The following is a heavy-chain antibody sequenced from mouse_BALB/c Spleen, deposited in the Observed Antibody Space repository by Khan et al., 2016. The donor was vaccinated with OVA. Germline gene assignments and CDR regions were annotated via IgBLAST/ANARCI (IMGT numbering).Heavy chain of an antibody. J-gene: IGHJ3*01. V-gene: IGHV2-9*02. CDR3: ARSYDYDVGGFAY. D-gene: IGHD2-4*01. CDR2: IWTGGIT. CDR1: GFSLSNYC. Sequence: VQLQESGPGLVAPSQSLSITCTVSGFSLSNYCVHWVRQPPGKGLEWLGVIWTGGITNYNSPLMSRLSTSTDNSTSQVFLQLNRLQTDDTAIYSGARSYDYDVGGFAYWGQGTLLTVSA.